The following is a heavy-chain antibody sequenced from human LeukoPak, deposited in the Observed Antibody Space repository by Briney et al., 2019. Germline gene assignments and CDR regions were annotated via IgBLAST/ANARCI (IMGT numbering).Heavy chain of an antibody. CDR3: ARDPYSSSWLRGDAFDI. Sequence: GGSLRLSCAASGFTFSSYSMNWVRQAPGKGLEWVSSISSSSSYIYYADSVKGRFTISRDDAKNSLYLQMNSLRAEDTAVYYCARDPYSSSWLRGDAFDIWGQGTMVTVSS. CDR2: ISSSSSYI. D-gene: IGHD6-13*01. J-gene: IGHJ3*02. V-gene: IGHV3-21*01. CDR1: GFTFSSYS.